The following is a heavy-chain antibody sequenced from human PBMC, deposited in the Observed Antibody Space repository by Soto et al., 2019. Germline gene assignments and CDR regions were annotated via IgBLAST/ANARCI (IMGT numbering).Heavy chain of an antibody. CDR2: IIPIFGTA. CDR1: GGTFSSYA. V-gene: IGHV1-69*12. D-gene: IGHD5-12*01. CDR3: ASSVAKYYYYGMDV. Sequence: QVQLVQSGAEVKKPGSSVKVSCKASGGTFSSYAISWVRQAPGQGLEWMGGIIPIFGTANYAQKFQGRVTIXAXEXXSTAYMELSSLGSEDTAVYYCASSVAKYYYYGMDVWGQGTTVTVSS. J-gene: IGHJ6*02.